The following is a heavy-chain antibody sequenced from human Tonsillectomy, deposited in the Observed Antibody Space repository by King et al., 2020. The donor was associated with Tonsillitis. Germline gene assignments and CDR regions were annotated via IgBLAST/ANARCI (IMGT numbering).Heavy chain of an antibody. V-gene: IGHV1-8*01. J-gene: IGHJ3*02. CDR3: ASSFGTTSRGFDI. Sequence: VQLVQSGAEVKKPGASVKVSCRASGTTFSSHDINWVRQATGQGLEGMGWMNPNSGNTGYAQSFKGRVTMTRDTSRSTAYMELSSLRSEDTAVYYCASSFGTTSRGFDIWGQGTMVTVSS. D-gene: IGHD3-10*01. CDR2: MNPNSGNT. CDR1: GTTFSSHD.